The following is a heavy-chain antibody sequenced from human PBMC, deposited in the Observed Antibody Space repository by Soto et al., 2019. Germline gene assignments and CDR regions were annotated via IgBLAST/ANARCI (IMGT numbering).Heavy chain of an antibody. Sequence: SETLSLTSAVYGGSFSGYYWSWICQPPGNGLEWIGEINHSGSTNYNPSLKSRVTISVDTSKNQFSLKLSSVTAADTAVYYCARAAPRYCSGGSCYSGGDYWGQGTLVTVS. D-gene: IGHD2-15*01. CDR3: ARAAPRYCSGGSCYSGGDY. CDR1: GGSFSGYY. CDR2: INHSGST. J-gene: IGHJ4*02. V-gene: IGHV4-34*01.